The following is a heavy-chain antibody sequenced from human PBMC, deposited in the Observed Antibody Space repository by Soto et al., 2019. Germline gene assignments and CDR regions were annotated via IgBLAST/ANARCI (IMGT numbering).Heavy chain of an antibody. J-gene: IGHJ4*02. V-gene: IGHV4-39*01. Sequence: PSQTLPLPCTVSVSSTTSSSYYWGSIRQPPPRPTEWIGSIYYSGSTYSNPSLKSRVTISVDTSKNQFSLKLSSVTAADTAVYYCARLGYCTNGVCFISHYFDYWGQGTLVSVSS. CDR2: IYYSGST. D-gene: IGHD2-8*01. CDR3: ARLGYCTNGVCFISHYFDY. CDR1: VSSTTSSSYY.